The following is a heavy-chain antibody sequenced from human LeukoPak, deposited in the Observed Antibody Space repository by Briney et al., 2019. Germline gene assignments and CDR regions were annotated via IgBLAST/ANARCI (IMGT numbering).Heavy chain of an antibody. V-gene: IGHV4-59*01. CDR1: GGSISSYY. D-gene: IGHD3-22*01. CDR3: ARDQDSSGYYLDH. J-gene: IGHJ4*02. CDR2: IYYSGST. Sequence: ASETLSLTCTVSGGSISSYYWSWIRQPPGKGLEWIGYIYYSGSTNYNPSLKSRVTISVDTSKNQFSLKLSSVTAADTAVYYCARDQDSSGYYLDHWGQGTLVTVSS.